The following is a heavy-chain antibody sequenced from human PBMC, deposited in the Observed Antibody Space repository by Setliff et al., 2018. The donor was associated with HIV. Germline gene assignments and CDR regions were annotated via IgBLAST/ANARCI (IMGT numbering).Heavy chain of an antibody. CDR1: GFTFSGYW. CDR2: IKGDGSIT. J-gene: IGHJ2*01. Sequence: PRLSCAASGFTFSGYWMHWVRQSPGRGLLGVAHIKGDGSITKYADSVKGRFTISRDNAKNTLYLQMNSLRAEDTAVYYCARDYSYVGFDLWGRGTLVTAPQ. CDR3: ARDYSYVGFDL. D-gene: IGHD4-4*01. V-gene: IGHV3-74*03.